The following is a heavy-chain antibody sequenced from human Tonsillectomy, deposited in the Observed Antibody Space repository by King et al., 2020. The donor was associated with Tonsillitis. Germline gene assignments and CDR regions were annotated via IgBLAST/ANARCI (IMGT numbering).Heavy chain of an antibody. CDR3: ARTHEGNYYPFSSYSMDV. CDR2: IYDTGST. V-gene: IGHV4-59*01. D-gene: IGHD1-26*01. Sequence: QLQESGPGLVKPSETLSLTCTVSGGSISSYYWSWIRQPPGKGLGWIGYIYDTGSTNYNPSLKSRVTLSLDTSKNQFSLKLSSVTAADTAVYYCARTHEGNYYPFSSYSMDVGGKGTRSPSP. J-gene: IGHJ6*03. CDR1: GGSISSYY.